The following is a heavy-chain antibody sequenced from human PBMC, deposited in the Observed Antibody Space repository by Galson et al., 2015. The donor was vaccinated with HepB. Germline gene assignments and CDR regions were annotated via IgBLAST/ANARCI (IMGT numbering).Heavy chain of an antibody. D-gene: IGHD4-17*01. CDR2: ISYDGSNK. V-gene: IGHV3-30*04. CDR3: ARPTDGGY. J-gene: IGHJ4*02. Sequence: SLRLSCAASGFTFSSYAMHWVRQAPGKGLEWVAVISYDGSNKYYADSVKGRFTISRDNSKNTLYLQMNSLRAEDTAVYYCARPTDGGYWGQGTLVTVSS. CDR1: GFTFSSYA.